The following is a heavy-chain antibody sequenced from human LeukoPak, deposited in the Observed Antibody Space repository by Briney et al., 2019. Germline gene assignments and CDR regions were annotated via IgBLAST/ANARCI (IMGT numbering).Heavy chain of an antibody. CDR1: GFTFSSYY. J-gene: IGHJ4*02. Sequence: GGSLKLSCAASGFTFSSYYFNWVRQAPGKGLEWVSSISSGSTYIYYADSVKGRFTISRDNAKNSLSMQMNSLRAEDTAVYYCARDISSWEKGVVDYWGQRNL. CDR3: ARDISSWEKGVVDY. D-gene: IGHD6-13*01. CDR2: ISSGSTYI. V-gene: IGHV3-21*03.